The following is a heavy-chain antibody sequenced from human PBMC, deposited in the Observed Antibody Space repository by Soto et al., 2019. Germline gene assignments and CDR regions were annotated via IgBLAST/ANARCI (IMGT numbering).Heavy chain of an antibody. J-gene: IGHJ4*02. CDR1: GFTVSSNY. CDR2: IYSGGST. V-gene: IGHV3-66*01. CDR3: AREVLSSSGWPDFDY. D-gene: IGHD6-19*01. Sequence: GGSLRLSCAASGFTVSSNYMSWVRQAPGKGLEWVSVIYSGGSTYYADSVKGRFTISRDNSKNTLYLQMNSLRAEDTAVYYCAREVLSSSGWPDFDYWGQGTLVTVS.